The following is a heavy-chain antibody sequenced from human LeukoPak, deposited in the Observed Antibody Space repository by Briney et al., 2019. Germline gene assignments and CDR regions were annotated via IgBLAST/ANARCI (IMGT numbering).Heavy chain of an antibody. CDR3: ATYSDTFYFDC. CDR1: GHSFSNYW. V-gene: IGHV5-51*01. CDR2: IYPGDSDT. J-gene: IGHJ4*02. D-gene: IGHD3-16*01. Sequence: GESLKISCKGSGHSFSNYWIAWVRQMPGRGLEWMGIIYPGDSDTRYSPSFQGQVIISADKSISTAYLQWSSLKASDTAIYYCATYSDTFYFDCWGQGTLVTVSS.